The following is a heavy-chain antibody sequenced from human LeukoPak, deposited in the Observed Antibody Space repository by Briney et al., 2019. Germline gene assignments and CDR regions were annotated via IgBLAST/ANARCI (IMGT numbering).Heavy chain of an antibody. CDR2: ISTSGST. D-gene: IGHD4-17*01. Sequence: SEPLSLTCTVSGDSISGFYWSWIRQPAGKGLQWIGRISTSGSTNYNPSLKSRVTMSVYRSTNEFSLTVRHVTAADTALYYCARGFPSYRDYVDYYFSMAVWGQGATVTVSS. J-gene: IGHJ6*03. CDR1: GDSISGFY. V-gene: IGHV4-4*07. CDR3: ARGFPSYRDYVDYYFSMAV.